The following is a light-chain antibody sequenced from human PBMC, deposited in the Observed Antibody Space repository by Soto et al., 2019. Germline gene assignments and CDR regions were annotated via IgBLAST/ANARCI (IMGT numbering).Light chain of an antibody. V-gene: IGKV3-20*01. Sequence: DIVMTQSPAALSVSPGERATLSCRASQSVRDNLAWYQQKPGQAPRLLIYGASNRATGIPDRFTGSGSGTDFTLTISRLEPEDFAVYYCQQFGSSTLTFGGGTKVDIK. CDR2: GAS. CDR1: QSVRDN. CDR3: QQFGSSTLT. J-gene: IGKJ4*01.